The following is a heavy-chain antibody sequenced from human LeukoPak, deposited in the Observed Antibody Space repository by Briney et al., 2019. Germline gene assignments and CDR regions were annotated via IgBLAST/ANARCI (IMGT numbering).Heavy chain of an antibody. J-gene: IGHJ6*03. CDR1: GFTFDDYG. CDR2: ISSSSSTI. Sequence: GGSLRLSCAASGFTFDDYGMSWVRQAPGKGLEWVSYISSSSSTIYYADSVKGRFTISRDNAKNSLYLQMNSLRAEDTAVYYCARGAYGAYYYMDVWGKGTTVTVSS. D-gene: IGHD4-17*01. V-gene: IGHV3-48*01. CDR3: ARGAYGAYYYMDV.